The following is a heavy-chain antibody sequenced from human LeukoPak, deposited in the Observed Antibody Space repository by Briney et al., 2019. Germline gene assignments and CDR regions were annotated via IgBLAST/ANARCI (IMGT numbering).Heavy chain of an antibody. CDR3: ARDGRAYYDSSVPFDY. D-gene: IGHD3-22*01. Sequence: PSETLSLTCAVYGGSFSGSYWSWIRQPPGKGLEWIAEINHSGTTNYNPSLKSRVTISVDTSKNQFSLKLSSVTAADTAVYYCARDGRAYYDSSVPFDYWGQGTLVTVSS. CDR2: INHSGTT. CDR1: GGSFSGSY. J-gene: IGHJ4*02. V-gene: IGHV4-34*01.